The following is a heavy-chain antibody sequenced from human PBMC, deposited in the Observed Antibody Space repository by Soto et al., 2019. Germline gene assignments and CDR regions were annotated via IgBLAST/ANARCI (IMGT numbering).Heavy chain of an antibody. CDR2: IYYSGST. CDR1: GGSISSSSYY. J-gene: IGHJ4*02. CDR3: ARYYYDSSGYYLGGFDY. V-gene: IGHV4-39*01. D-gene: IGHD3-22*01. Sequence: QLLESGPGLVKPSETLSLTCTVSGGSISSSSYYWGWIRQPPGKGLEWIGSIYYSGSTYYNPSLKSRVTISVDTSKNQFSLKLSSVTAADTAVYYCARYYYDSSGYYLGGFDYWGQGTLVTVSS.